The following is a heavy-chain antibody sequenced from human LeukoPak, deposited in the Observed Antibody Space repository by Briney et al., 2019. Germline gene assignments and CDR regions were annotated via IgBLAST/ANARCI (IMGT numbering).Heavy chain of an antibody. CDR3: AKGGPGASFDY. CDR1: GFTFGDYA. CDR2: MSWNSGSI. D-gene: IGHD2-2*01. V-gene: IGHV3-9*03. J-gene: IGHJ4*02. Sequence: GGSLRLSCAASGFTFGDYAMHWVRQAPGKGLEWVSGMSWNSGSIGYADPVKGRFTISRDNAKNSLHLQMNSLRVEDMALYYCAKGGPGASFDYWGQGTLVTVSS.